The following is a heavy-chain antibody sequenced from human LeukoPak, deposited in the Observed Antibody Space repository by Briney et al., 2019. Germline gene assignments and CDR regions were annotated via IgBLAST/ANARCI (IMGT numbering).Heavy chain of an antibody. D-gene: IGHD6-19*01. V-gene: IGHV4-4*07. Sequence: PSETLSLTCSVSGVSISSYYWSWIRQPAGKGLEWIGRLYTSRSTKYNPSLQSRVTMSGDTSKNQFSLRLSSVTAADTAVYYCARLRQGLAFGLPSWYFDFWGRGTLVTVSS. CDR3: ARLRQGLAFGLPSWYFDF. CDR2: LYTSRST. CDR1: GVSISSYY. J-gene: IGHJ2*01.